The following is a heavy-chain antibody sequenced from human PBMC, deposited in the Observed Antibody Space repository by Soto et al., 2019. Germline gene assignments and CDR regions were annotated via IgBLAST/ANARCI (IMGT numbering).Heavy chain of an antibody. J-gene: IGHJ4*02. CDR1: GYTFTSYA. CDR3: ARTYFNGYDTINYYFDY. Sequence: ASVKVSCKASGYTFTSYAVHWVRQAPGQRPEWMGWINAGNGNTRNSQKFQGRVTITRDTSASTVYMQLSSLRSEDSAVYYCARTYFNGYDTINYYFDYWGQGTLVTVSS. CDR2: INAGNGNT. D-gene: IGHD5-12*01. V-gene: IGHV1-3*01.